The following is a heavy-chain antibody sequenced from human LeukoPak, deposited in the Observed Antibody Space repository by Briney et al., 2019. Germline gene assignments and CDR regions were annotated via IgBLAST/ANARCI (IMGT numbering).Heavy chain of an antibody. CDR3: ARVEFYYMDV. D-gene: IGHD1-1*01. V-gene: IGHV4-38-2*02. CDR2: IYHSGST. J-gene: IGHJ6*03. Sequence: SETLSLTCTVSGYSLSSGYYWGWIRQPPGKGLEGIGSIYHSGSTYYNPSLKSRVTISVDTSKNQFSLKLSSVTAADTAVYYCARVEFYYMDVWGKGTTVTVSS. CDR1: GYSLSSGYY.